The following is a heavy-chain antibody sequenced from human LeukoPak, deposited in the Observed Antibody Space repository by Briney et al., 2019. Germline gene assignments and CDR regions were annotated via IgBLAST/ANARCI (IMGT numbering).Heavy chain of an antibody. CDR1: GFTFSSYE. D-gene: IGHD3-16*02. J-gene: IGHJ4*02. CDR2: IGTSGSSI. V-gene: IGHV3-48*03. Sequence: PGGSLRLSCAASGFTFSSYEMNWVRQAPGKGLEWVSYIGTSGSSIYYADSVKGRFTISRDNAKNSLYLQMNSLRAEDTAVYYCARDRSLDYWGQGTLVTVSS. CDR3: ARDRSLDY.